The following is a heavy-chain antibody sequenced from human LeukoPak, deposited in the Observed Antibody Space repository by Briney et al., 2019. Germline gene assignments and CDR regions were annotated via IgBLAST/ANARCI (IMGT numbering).Heavy chain of an antibody. CDR3: AKVGKWIQLWFDY. Sequence: GGSLRLSCVAPGLTFSSYAMSWVRQAPGKGLEWVSVITGSGGGTYYADSVKGRFTISRDNSKNTLYLQMNSLRAEDTAVYYCAKVGKWIQLWFDYWGQGSLVTVSS. CDR1: GLTFSSYA. D-gene: IGHD5-18*01. V-gene: IGHV3-23*01. CDR2: ITGSGGGT. J-gene: IGHJ4*02.